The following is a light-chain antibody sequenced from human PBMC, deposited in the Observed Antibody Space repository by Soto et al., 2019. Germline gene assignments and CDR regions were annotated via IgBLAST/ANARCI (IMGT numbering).Light chain of an antibody. CDR3: CSYAGNSVV. CDR1: SSDVGSYNL. CDR2: EGS. V-gene: IGLV2-23*01. J-gene: IGLJ2*01. Sequence: QSALTQPASVSGSPGQSITISCTGTSSDVGSYNLVSWYQQHPGKAPKLMIYEGSKRPSGVANRFSGSKSGNTASLTISGLQAEDEADYYCCSYAGNSVVFGGGTQVTVL.